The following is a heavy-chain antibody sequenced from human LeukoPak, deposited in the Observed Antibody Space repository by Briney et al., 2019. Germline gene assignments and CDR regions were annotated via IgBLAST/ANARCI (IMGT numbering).Heavy chain of an antibody. J-gene: IGHJ4*02. CDR2: IDAGNGNT. Sequence: ASVKVSCKASGYTFISYTIHWVRQAPGQRLEWMGWIDAGNGNTKYSQKFQGRVTITSDTSASTAYMELSSLRSEDTAVYYCAADVYQYYFDYWGQGTLVTVSS. CDR1: GYTFISYT. D-gene: IGHD6-19*01. CDR3: AADVYQYYFDY. V-gene: IGHV1-3*01.